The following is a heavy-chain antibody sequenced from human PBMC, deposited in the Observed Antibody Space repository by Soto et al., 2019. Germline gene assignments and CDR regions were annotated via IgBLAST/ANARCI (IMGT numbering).Heavy chain of an antibody. Sequence: GGSLRLSCAASRFTFSDYYMTWIRQAPGKGLEWVSYISSNGKYRGYADSVKGRFTISRDNAENSLYLQMDSLRAEDTAVYYCARAYEGDYFDYWGQGTLVTVSS. CDR1: RFTFSDYY. CDR3: ARAYEGDYFDY. V-gene: IGHV3-11*06. D-gene: IGHD3-16*01. J-gene: IGHJ4*02. CDR2: ISSNGKYR.